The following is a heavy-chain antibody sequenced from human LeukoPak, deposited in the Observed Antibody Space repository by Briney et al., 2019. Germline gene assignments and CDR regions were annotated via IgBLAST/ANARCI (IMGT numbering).Heavy chain of an antibody. V-gene: IGHV1-46*01. Sequence: ASVKVSCKASGYTFTSYYMHWVRQAPGQGLEWMGIINPSDGRTSYAQKFQGRVTMTRDMSTSTVYMELSSLRSEDTAVYYCAKDGGSYSADYWGQGTLVTVSS. CDR1: GYTFTSYY. D-gene: IGHD3-10*01. CDR2: INPSDGRT. J-gene: IGHJ4*02. CDR3: AKDGGSYSADY.